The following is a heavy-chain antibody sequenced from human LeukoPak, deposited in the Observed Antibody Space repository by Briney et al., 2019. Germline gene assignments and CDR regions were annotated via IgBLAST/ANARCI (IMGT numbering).Heavy chain of an antibody. CDR1: GFTFSSYA. V-gene: IGHV3-30-3*01. D-gene: IGHD3-9*01. J-gene: IGHJ3*02. CDR3: ARDRNVTTGYYPDAFDI. CDR2: ISYDGSNK. Sequence: GGSLRLSCAASGFTFSSYAMHWVRQAPGKGLEWVAVISYDGSNKYYADSVKGRFTISRDNSKNTLYLQMNSLRAEDTAVYYCARDRNVTTGYYPDAFDIWGQGTMVTVSS.